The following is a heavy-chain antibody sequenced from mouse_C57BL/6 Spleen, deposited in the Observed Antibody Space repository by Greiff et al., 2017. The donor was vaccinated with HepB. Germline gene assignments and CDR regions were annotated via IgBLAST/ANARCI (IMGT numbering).Heavy chain of an antibody. CDR3: ARQGYYGSSTHWYFDV. J-gene: IGHJ1*03. CDR2: ISSGGSYT. D-gene: IGHD1-1*01. CDR1: GFTFSSYG. Sequence: EVMLVESGGDLVKPGGSLKLSCAASGFTFSSYGMSWVRQTPDKRLEWVATISSGGSYTYYPDSVKGRFTISRDNAKNTLYLQMSSLKSEDTAMYYCARQGYYGSSTHWYFDVWGTGTTVTVSS. V-gene: IGHV5-6*01.